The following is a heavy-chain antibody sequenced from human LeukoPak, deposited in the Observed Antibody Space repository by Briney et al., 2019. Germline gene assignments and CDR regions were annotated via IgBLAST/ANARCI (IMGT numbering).Heavy chain of an antibody. CDR1: EFTFSSYE. CDR2: ISSSSTYI. J-gene: IGHJ4*02. V-gene: IGHV3-21*01. D-gene: IGHD1-1*01. CDR3: ARGGVATTGIDY. Sequence: GGSLRLSCAASEFTFSSYEMNWVRQAPGQGLEWVSSISSSSTYIYYADSVKGRFSISRDNAKNSLYLQMNSLRAEDTAVYYCARGGVATTGIDYWGQGTLVTVSS.